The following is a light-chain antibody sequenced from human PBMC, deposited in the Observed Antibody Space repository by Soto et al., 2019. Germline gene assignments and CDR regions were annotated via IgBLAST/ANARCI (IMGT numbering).Light chain of an antibody. CDR3: QSYDSSLNWV. J-gene: IGLJ3*02. Sequence: QPVLTQPPSVSGAPGQRVTISCTGSNSNIGAGYDVHWYQQFSGTAPKLLIYANSYRPSGVPDRFSGSRSGTSASLDITGLQAEDEADYYCQSYDSSLNWVFGGGTKVTVL. CDR2: ANS. V-gene: IGLV1-40*01. CDR1: NSNIGAGYD.